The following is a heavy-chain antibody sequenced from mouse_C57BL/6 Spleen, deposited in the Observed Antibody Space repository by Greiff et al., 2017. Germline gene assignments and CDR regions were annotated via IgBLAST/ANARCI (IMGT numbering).Heavy chain of an antibody. CDR3: ARKDYDYDVLAY. V-gene: IGHV2-9-1*01. CDR2: IWPGDGA. CDR1: GFSLTSYA. J-gene: IGHJ3*01. Sequence: VQLKESGPGLVAPSQSLSITCTVSGFSLTSYAISWVRQPPGKGLAWLGVIWPGDGANFNSDLKSRLSISKDNTKSQVFLKMNSLKTDDTARYYCARKDYDYDVLAYWGQGTLVTVSA. D-gene: IGHD2-4*01.